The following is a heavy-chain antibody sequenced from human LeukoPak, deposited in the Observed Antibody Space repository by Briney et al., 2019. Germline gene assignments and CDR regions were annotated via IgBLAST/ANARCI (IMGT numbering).Heavy chain of an antibody. V-gene: IGHV1-46*01. D-gene: IGHD3-22*01. J-gene: IGHJ4*02. CDR1: GYTFTSYY. CDR3: ASAVPDYYDGSSPYYFDY. CDR2: INPSGGST. Sequence: ASVKVSCKASGYTFTSYYMHWVRQAPGQGLEWMGIINPSGGSTSYAQKFQGRVTMTRDTSTSKVYMELSSLRSEDTAVYYCASAVPDYYDGSSPYYFDYWGQGTLVTVSS.